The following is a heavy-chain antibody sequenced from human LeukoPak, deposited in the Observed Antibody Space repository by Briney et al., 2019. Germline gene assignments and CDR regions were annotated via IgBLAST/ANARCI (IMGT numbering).Heavy chain of an antibody. D-gene: IGHD2-15*01. CDR3: ARHRKDIGFDS. CDR2: IYPDDSDT. Sequence: GESLKISCKGSGYSFTSYWIAWVRQMPGKGLEWMGIIYPDDSDTRYSPSFQGQVTISADRSISTAYLQWSSLKASDTAMYYCARHRKDIGFDSWGQGTLVTVSS. V-gene: IGHV5-51*01. J-gene: IGHJ4*02. CDR1: GYSFTSYW.